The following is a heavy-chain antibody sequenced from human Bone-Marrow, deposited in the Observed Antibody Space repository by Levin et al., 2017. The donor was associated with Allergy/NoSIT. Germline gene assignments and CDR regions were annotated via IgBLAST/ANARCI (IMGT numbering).Heavy chain of an antibody. J-gene: IGHJ6*02. CDR3: ARSHPLTGTTRFSYQDGMDV. D-gene: IGHD1/OR15-1a*01. CDR1: GFDFHIYI. Sequence: GGSLRLSCEASGFDFHIYIMNWVRQAPGKGLEWLSSITTGSNYKYYVDSVRGRFVISRDNGKNSLYLQMNSLRAEDTAVYYCARSHPLTGTTRFSYQDGMDVWGQGTSVTVSS. V-gene: IGHV3-21*01. CDR2: ITTGSNYK.